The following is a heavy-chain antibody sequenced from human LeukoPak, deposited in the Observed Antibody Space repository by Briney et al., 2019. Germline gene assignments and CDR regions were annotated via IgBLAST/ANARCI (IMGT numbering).Heavy chain of an antibody. V-gene: IGHV3-74*01. Sequence: GGSLRLSCEASGFTFSRYWMHWVRQAPGKGLVWVSRINSDGSSTSYADSVKGRFTISRDSAKNSLYLQMNSLRAEDTAVYYCARVRTTVTYHFDYWGQGTLVTVSS. CDR1: GFTFSRYW. CDR2: INSDGSST. J-gene: IGHJ4*02. D-gene: IGHD4-17*01. CDR3: ARVRTTVTYHFDY.